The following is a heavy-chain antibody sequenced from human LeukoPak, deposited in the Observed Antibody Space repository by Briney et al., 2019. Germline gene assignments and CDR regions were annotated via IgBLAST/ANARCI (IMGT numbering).Heavy chain of an antibody. V-gene: IGHV1-18*01. J-gene: IGHJ4*02. Sequence: ASVKVSCKASGYTFTSYGISWVRQAPGQGLEWMGWISAYNGNTNYAQKLQGRVTMTTDTSASTAYMELRSLRSDDTAVYYCARYCTNGVCLDYWGQGTLVTVSS. CDR1: GYTFTSYG. CDR2: ISAYNGNT. CDR3: ARYCTNGVCLDY. D-gene: IGHD2-8*01.